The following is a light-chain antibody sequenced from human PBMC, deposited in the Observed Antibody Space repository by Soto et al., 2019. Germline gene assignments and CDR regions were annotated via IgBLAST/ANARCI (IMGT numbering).Light chain of an antibody. CDR1: NSDVGGYNF. J-gene: IGLJ2*01. CDR2: EVT. CDR3: SSYADTDVVL. Sequence: QPVLTQPPSASGSPGQSVTISCTGTNSDVGGYNFVSWYQQHPGKAPKLIIYEVTQRPSGVPGRFSGSKSGNTASLAVSGLRDEDEAVYYCSSYADTDVVLFGGGTKVTVL. V-gene: IGLV2-8*01.